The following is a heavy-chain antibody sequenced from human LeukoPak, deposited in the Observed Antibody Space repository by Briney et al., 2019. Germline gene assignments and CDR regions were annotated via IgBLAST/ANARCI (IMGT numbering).Heavy chain of an antibody. J-gene: IGHJ5*02. Sequence: ASVKVSCKASGYTFTGYYMHWVRQAPGQGLEWMGWINPNSGGTNYAQKFQGRVTMTRDTSISTAYMELSGLRSDDTAVYYCARGHYYDSSGYYWFDPWGQGTLVTVSS. CDR3: ARGHYYDSSGYYWFDP. D-gene: IGHD3-22*01. V-gene: IGHV1-2*02. CDR2: INPNSGGT. CDR1: GYTFTGYY.